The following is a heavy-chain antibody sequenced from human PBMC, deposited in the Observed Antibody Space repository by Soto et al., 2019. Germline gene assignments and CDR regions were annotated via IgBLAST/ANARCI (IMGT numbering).Heavy chain of an antibody. J-gene: IGHJ3*01. V-gene: IGHV1-69*13. CDR1: GGFFSTYA. CDR2: IIPILRRP. Sequence: SVKVSCKASGGFFSTYAISWVRQAPGQGLEWMGGIIPILRRPNYAQKFQGRVTITADESTTTAYMELSRLSSEDTAIYYCARDHEGLGYCSGGPCYPRVFDVWGPGTMVTVSS. D-gene: IGHD2-15*01. CDR3: ARDHEGLGYCSGGPCYPRVFDV.